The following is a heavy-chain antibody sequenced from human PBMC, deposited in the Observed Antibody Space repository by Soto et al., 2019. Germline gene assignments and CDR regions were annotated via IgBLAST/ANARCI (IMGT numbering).Heavy chain of an antibody. CDR1: GGTFNSDV. V-gene: IGHV1-69*04. CDR2: IIPVLDRA. D-gene: IGHD4-17*01. Sequence: QVQLVQSGAEVKSPGSSVKVSCKASGGTFNSDVINWVRQAPGQGLEWMGRIIPVLDRADYAQNFQGRVTITAEKTTPKVHMEMSGLRSEDTAVFYCARSGSVTTQYYHGMDVWGQGTTVTVSS. J-gene: IGHJ6*02. CDR3: ARSGSVTTQYYHGMDV.